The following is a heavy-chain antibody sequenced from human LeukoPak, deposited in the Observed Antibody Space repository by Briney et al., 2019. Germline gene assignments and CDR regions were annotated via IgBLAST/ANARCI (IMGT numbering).Heavy chain of an antibody. Sequence: PGGSLRLSCAASGFTFDDYAMHWVRQAPGKGLEWVSGISWNSGSIGYADSVKGRFTISRDNAKNSLYLQMNSLRAEDTALYYCAKAQMAGGRRYYFDYWGQGTLVTVSS. CDR2: ISWNSGSI. CDR1: GFTFDDYA. J-gene: IGHJ4*02. CDR3: AKAQMAGGRRYYFDY. V-gene: IGHV3-9*01. D-gene: IGHD6-19*01.